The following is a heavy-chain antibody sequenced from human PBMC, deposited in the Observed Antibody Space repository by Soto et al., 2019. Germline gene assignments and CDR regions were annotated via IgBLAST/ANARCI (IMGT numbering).Heavy chain of an antibody. CDR1: GFAFSSYG. Sequence: GGSLRLSCAGSGFAFSSYGMYWVRQAPGKGLEWVAVVSYDGSNEFYADSVKGRFTISRDNSKNTLYLQMHSLRAEDTAVYYCARVYGSGSYYFLGYDYWGQGTLVTVSS. D-gene: IGHD3-10*01. V-gene: IGHV3-30*03. CDR2: VSYDGSNE. CDR3: ARVYGSGSYYFLGYDY. J-gene: IGHJ4*02.